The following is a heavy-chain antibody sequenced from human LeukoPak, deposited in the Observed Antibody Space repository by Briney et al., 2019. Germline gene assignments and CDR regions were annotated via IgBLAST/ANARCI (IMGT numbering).Heavy chain of an antibody. J-gene: IGHJ3*02. Sequence: PGGSLRLSCAASGFTFSSYNMNWVRQAPGKGLEWVSSISSSGTYIYYADSVKGRFTISRDNAKNSLYLQMNSLRAEDTALYYCAEEIGYSSGWDGGAFDIWGQGTMVTVSS. CDR3: AEEIGYSSGWDGGAFDI. D-gene: IGHD6-19*01. CDR1: GFTFSSYN. CDR2: ISSSGTYI. V-gene: IGHV3-21*04.